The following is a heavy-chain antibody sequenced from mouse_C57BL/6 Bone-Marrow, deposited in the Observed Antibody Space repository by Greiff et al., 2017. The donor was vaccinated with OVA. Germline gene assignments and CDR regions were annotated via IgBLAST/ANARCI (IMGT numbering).Heavy chain of an antibody. CDR1: GYTFTDYE. CDR3: TRGYSNYYAMDY. J-gene: IGHJ4*01. CDR2: LDPETGGT. V-gene: IGHV1-15*01. D-gene: IGHD2-5*01. Sequence: VQLQQSGAELVRPGASVTLSCKASGYTFTDYEMHWVKQTPVHGLEWIGALDPETGGTAYNQKFKGKAILTADKSSSTAYMELRRLTSEDSAVYYCTRGYSNYYAMDYWGQGTSVTVSS.